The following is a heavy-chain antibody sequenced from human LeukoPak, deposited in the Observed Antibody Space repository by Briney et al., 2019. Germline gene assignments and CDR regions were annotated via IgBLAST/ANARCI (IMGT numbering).Heavy chain of an antibody. CDR2: INHSGST. CDR1: GGSFSGYY. V-gene: IGHV4-34*01. J-gene: IGHJ4*02. Sequence: SETLSLTCAVYGGSFSGYYWSWIRQPPGKGLEWIGGINHSGSTNYNPSLKSRVTISVDTSKNQFSLKLSSVTAADTAVYYCAREAGYSSGWLDYWGQGTLVTVSS. CDR3: AREAGYSSGWLDY. D-gene: IGHD6-19*01.